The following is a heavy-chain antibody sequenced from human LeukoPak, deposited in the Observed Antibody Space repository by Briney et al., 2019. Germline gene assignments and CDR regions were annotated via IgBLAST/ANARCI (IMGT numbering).Heavy chain of an antibody. CDR1: GFTFSSYD. CDR2: IGTAGDT. J-gene: IGHJ5*02. D-gene: IGHD2-2*01. CDR3: ARGKSCSSTSCYSSWFDP. Sequence: GGSLRLSCAASGFTFSSYDMHWVRQATGKGLEWVSAIGTAGDTYYTGSVKRRFTISRENAKNSLYLQMNSLRAGDTAVYYCARGKSCSSTSCYSSWFDPWGQGTLVTVSS. V-gene: IGHV3-13*01.